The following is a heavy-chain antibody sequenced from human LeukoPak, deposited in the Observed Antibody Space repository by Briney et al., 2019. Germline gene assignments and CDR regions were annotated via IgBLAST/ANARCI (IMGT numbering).Heavy chain of an antibody. Sequence: SSETLSLTCTVSGGSISSYYWGWIRQAPGKGLEWVSSISSSSSYIYYADSVKGRFTISRDNAKNSLYLQMNSLRAEDTAVYYCARDGGYYDSSHIRFMDVWGKGTTVTVSS. CDR3: ARDGGYYDSSHIRFMDV. CDR1: GGSISSYY. CDR2: ISSSSSYI. J-gene: IGHJ6*03. D-gene: IGHD3-22*01. V-gene: IGHV3-21*01.